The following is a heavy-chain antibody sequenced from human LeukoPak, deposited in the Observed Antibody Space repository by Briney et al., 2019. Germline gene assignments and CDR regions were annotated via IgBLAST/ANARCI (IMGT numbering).Heavy chain of an antibody. D-gene: IGHD2-2*01. CDR2: IYRGGST. V-gene: IGHV3-66*02. J-gene: IGHJ4*02. Sequence: PGGSLRLSCSASGFTVSSNYMSWFRQAPGKGLEWVSVIYRGGSTYYADSVKGRFTISRDNSKNKLYLQMNSLRAEGTAVYYCARGTRAGGIVVVPAAIHWGEGTLVTVSS. CDR1: GFTVSSNY. CDR3: ARGTRAGGIVVVPAAIH.